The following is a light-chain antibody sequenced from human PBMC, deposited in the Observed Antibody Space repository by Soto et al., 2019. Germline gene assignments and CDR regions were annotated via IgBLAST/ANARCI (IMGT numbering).Light chain of an antibody. Sequence: EIVMTQSPATLSASPGERATLSCRASLRVSTNLAWYQQKPGQAPRLLIYGASTRASGIPARFSGSGSETEFTLTISSLQSEDFAVYYCQQYDNGPPHTLGKGTRLEIK. CDR2: GAS. CDR1: LRVSTN. J-gene: IGKJ2*01. CDR3: QQYDNGPPHT. V-gene: IGKV3D-15*01.